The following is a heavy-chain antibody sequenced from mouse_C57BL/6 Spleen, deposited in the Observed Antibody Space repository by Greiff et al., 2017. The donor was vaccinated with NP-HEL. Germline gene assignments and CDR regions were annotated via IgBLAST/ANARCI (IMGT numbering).Heavy chain of an antibody. CDR3: ARSGNYSQERFAY. V-gene: IGHV1-85*01. D-gene: IGHD1-1*01. Sequence: VQLHQSGPELVKPGASVKLSCKASGYTFTSYDINWVKQRPGQGLEWIGWIYPRDGSTKYNEKFKGKATLTVDTSSSTAYMELHSLTSEDSAVYFCARSGNYSQERFAYWGQGTLVTVSA. J-gene: IGHJ3*01. CDR2: IYPRDGST. CDR1: GYTFTSYD.